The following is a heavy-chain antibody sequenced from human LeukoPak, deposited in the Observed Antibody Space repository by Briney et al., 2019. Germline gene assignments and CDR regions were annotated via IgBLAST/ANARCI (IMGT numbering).Heavy chain of an antibody. D-gene: IGHD6-6*01. CDR2: ISAYNGNT. Sequence: ASVKVSCKASGYTFTSYGISWVRQAPGQGLEWMGWISAYNGNTNYAQKLQGRVTMTTDTSTSTAYMELRSLRSDDTAVYYCARIRVSLAARNWFDPWGQGTLVTVSS. CDR1: GYTFTSYG. J-gene: IGHJ5*02. CDR3: ARIRVSLAARNWFDP. V-gene: IGHV1-18*01.